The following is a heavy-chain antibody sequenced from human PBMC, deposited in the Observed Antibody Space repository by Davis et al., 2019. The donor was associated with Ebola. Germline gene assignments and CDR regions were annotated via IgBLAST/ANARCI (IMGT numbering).Heavy chain of an antibody. J-gene: IGHJ6*04. CDR3: VRDTYYYYNTMDV. V-gene: IGHV3-23*01. CDR2: VGLTADT. Sequence: GGSLRLSCAASGFVFSRYVMSWVRRAPGKGLEWVSTVGLTADTYYADSVKGRFTISRDNSKNTLYLQMNSLRAEDTAVYYCVRDTYYYYNTMDVWGKGTAVTVSS. CDR1: GFVFSRYV.